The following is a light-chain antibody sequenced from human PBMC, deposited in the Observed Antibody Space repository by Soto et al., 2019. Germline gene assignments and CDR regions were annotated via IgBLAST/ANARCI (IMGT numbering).Light chain of an antibody. J-gene: IGLJ3*02. CDR3: SSYTTSSTLG. Sequence: QSALTQPASVSGSPGQSITISCTGTSSDVGDYNYVSWYQQHPGKAPKLIIYEVTNRPSGVSDRFSGFKSGTTASLTISGLQAEDEADYYCSSYTTSSTLGFGGGTKVTVL. V-gene: IGLV2-14*01. CDR1: SSDVGDYNY. CDR2: EVT.